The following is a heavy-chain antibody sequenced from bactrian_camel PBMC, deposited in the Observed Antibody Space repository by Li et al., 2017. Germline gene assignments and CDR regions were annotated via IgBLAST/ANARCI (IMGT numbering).Heavy chain of an antibody. D-gene: IGHD3*01. Sequence: HVQLVESGGGSVQAGGSLTLSRRASGISWSRNLKGWFRQAPGKEREGVALIYTGDSSTYYADSVKGRFTISRDNAKKTLYLQMNSLKPEDTAMYYCAAGRSCFNGDTKRDYWGQGTQVTVS. CDR1: GISWSRNL. CDR3: AAGRSCFNGDTKRDY. V-gene: IGHV3S54*01. CDR2: IYTGDSST. J-gene: IGHJ4*01.